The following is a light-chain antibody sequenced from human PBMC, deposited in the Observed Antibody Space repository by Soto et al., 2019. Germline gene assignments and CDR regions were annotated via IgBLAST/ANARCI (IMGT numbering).Light chain of an antibody. Sequence: QSALTQPASMSGSPGQSITISCTGTSSDVGNYIFVSWYQQHPGKAPKLIIYEVSYRPSGISNRFSGSKSGNTASLTISGLQAEDEADYYCSSYTSSTNYVFGTGTKVTVL. V-gene: IGLV2-14*01. CDR1: SSDVGNYIF. CDR2: EVS. J-gene: IGLJ1*01. CDR3: SSYTSSTNYV.